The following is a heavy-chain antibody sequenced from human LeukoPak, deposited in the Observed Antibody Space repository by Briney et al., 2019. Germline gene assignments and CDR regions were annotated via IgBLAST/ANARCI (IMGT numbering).Heavy chain of an antibody. V-gene: IGHV1-2*02. Sequence: GASVKVSCKAFEYTFTGYYLHWVRQAPGQGLEWMGWINPHSGDTDYAQKFQGRVTMTRDTSISTAYMELSRLRSDDTAVYYCATRKLGNDYWGQGTLVTVSS. D-gene: IGHD7-27*01. CDR2: INPHSGDT. J-gene: IGHJ4*02. CDR1: EYTFTGYY. CDR3: ATRKLGNDY.